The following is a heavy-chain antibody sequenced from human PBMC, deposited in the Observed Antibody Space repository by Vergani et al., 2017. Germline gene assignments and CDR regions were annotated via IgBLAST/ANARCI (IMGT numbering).Heavy chain of an antibody. CDR3: ARGEPRYCTNGVCYTGEVDY. D-gene: IGHD2-8*01. CDR1: QFTFSSYG. V-gene: IGHV3-33*08. Sequence: HVHLVESGGGVVQPGRSLRLSCAASQFTFSSYGMHWVRQAPGKGLEWVAVIWYDGSNKYYADSVKGRFTISRDNSKNTLYLQMNSLRAEDTAVYYCARGEPRYCTNGVCYTGEVDYWGQGTLVTVSS. J-gene: IGHJ4*02. CDR2: IWYDGSNK.